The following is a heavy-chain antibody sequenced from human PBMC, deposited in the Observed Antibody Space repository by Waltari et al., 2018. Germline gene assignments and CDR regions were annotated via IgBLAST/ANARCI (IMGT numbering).Heavy chain of an antibody. V-gene: IGHV3-23*04. CDR1: GFNFSSYA. J-gene: IGHJ4*02. CDR2: ISSGGST. CDR3: AKDLPLRY. Sequence: EVKLVESGGGLAKPGGSLRRYCAASGFNFSSYAMHCVRQAPGNGLEWFSAISSGGSTYYADSVKVRFTISRDNSKNTLSLQMNSLRPDDTALYYSAKDLPLRYCCQVVLVTVSS.